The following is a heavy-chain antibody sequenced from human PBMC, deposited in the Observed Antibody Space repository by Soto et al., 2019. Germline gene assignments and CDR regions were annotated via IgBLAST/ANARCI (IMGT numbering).Heavy chain of an antibody. CDR1: GGSISSSSYY. D-gene: IGHD5-18*01. CDR3: ARRDIYSYGGKIDY. J-gene: IGHJ4*02. CDR2: IYYSGST. Sequence: PSETLSLTCTVSGGSISSSSYYWGWIRQPPGKGLEWIGSIYYSGSTYYNPSLKSRVTISVDTSKNQFSLKLSSATAADTAVYYCARRDIYSYGGKIDYWGQGTLVTVS. V-gene: IGHV4-39*01.